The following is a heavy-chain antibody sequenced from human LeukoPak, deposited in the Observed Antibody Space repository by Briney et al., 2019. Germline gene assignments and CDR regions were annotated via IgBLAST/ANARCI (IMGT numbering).Heavy chain of an antibody. D-gene: IGHD5-24*01. J-gene: IGHJ4*02. Sequence: ASVKVSCKASDFTFSNYGFNWVRQAPGQGLEWMGWISAYNGDTNYAQTLQDRVTMTSDTSTSTAYMELRSLRSDDTALYYCARIAEMHLQFYSDYWGQGTQVTVSS. CDR2: ISAYNGDT. CDR1: DFTFSNYG. CDR3: ARIAEMHLQFYSDY. V-gene: IGHV1-18*01.